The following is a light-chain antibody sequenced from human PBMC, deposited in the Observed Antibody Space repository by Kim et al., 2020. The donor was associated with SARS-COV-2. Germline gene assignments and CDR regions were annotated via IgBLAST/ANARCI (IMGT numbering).Light chain of an antibody. V-gene: IGLV4-60*03. Sequence: SSFQRTFTLNSGNNNYNIAWHQQQTGKAPRYLMKLEGSGTYNKGSGVPDRFSGSKSGADRYLTISNLQSEDEADYYCETWDSNTRVFGGGTQLTVL. CDR1: SGNNNYN. CDR2: LEGSGTY. CDR3: ETWDSNTRV. J-gene: IGLJ3*02.